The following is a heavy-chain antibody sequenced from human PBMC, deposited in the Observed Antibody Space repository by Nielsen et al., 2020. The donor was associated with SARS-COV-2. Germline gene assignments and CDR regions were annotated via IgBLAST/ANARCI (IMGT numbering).Heavy chain of an antibody. CDR3: AREPPYGSGTFYYYYGMDV. CDR1: GFTFSDYY. Sequence: GGSLRLSCAASGFTFSDYYMSWIRQAPGKGLEWVSYISSSSSYTNYADSVKGRFTISRDNAKNSLYLQMNSLRAEDTAVYYCAREPPYGSGTFYYYYGMDVWGQGTTVTVSS. CDR2: ISSSSSYT. V-gene: IGHV3-11*05. D-gene: IGHD3-10*01. J-gene: IGHJ6*02.